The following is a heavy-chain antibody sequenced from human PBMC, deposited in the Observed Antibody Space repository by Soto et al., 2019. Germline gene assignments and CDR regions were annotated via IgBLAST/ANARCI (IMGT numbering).Heavy chain of an antibody. V-gene: IGHV1-3*01. D-gene: IGHD3-22*01. CDR2: IFDGNGDT. Sequence: ASVEVSCKASGYTFSTFAMHWVRQAPGDRLEWMGWIFDGNGDTKYSQRFHDRVTITRDTSANTVYMELSSLRSEDTAVYYCARDLYFYDGSGFLPDSWGQGTLVTVSS. CDR3: ARDLYFYDGSGFLPDS. CDR1: GYTFSTFA. J-gene: IGHJ4*02.